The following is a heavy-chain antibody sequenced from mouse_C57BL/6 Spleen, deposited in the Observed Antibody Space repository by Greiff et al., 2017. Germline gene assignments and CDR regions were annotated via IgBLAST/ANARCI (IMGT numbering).Heavy chain of an antibody. CDR1: GFTFSSYG. Sequence: DVQLVESGGDLVKPGGSLKLSCAASGFTFSSYGMSWVRQTPDKRLEWVATISSGGSYTYYPDSVKGRFTISRDNAKNTLYLQMSSLKSEDTAMYYGAKHEGYYYGSSYDWYFDVWGTGTTVTVSS. V-gene: IGHV5-6*01. CDR2: ISSGGSYT. D-gene: IGHD1-1*01. CDR3: AKHEGYYYGSSYDWYFDV. J-gene: IGHJ1*03.